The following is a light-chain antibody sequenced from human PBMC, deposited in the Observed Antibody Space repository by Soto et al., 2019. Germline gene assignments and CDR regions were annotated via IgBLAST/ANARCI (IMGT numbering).Light chain of an antibody. CDR1: SSNIGAGSD. V-gene: IGLV1-40*01. Sequence: QSVLTQPPSLSGAPGQRVTISCTGSSSNIGAGSDVHWYRQLPGTAPKLLIYGSKYRPSGVPDRFSGSKSGTSASLAVSGLQADDEADYYCQAHASAVRHEVFGGGTKLTVL. CDR3: QAHASAVRHEV. CDR2: GSK. J-gene: IGLJ3*02.